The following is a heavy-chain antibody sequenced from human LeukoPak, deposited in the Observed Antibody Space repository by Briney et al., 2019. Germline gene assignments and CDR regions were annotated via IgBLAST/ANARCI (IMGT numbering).Heavy chain of an antibody. J-gene: IGHJ4*02. CDR1: GGSISSSSYY. Sequence: SETLSLTCTVSGGSISSSSYYWGWIRPPPGKGLEWIGSIYYSGSTYYNPSLKSRVTISVDTSKNQFSLKLSSVTAAVTAVYYCTRGSRGYSYGWGQGTLVTVSS. CDR2: IYYSGST. D-gene: IGHD5-18*01. V-gene: IGHV4-39*01. CDR3: TRGSRGYSYG.